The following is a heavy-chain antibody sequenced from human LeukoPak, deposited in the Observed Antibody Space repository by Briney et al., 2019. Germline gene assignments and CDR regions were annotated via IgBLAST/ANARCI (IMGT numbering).Heavy chain of an antibody. CDR2: INSDGSTT. D-gene: IGHD3-10*01. Sequence: GGSLRLSCAASGLTFSSYWMHWVRQAPGKGLVWVSRINSDGSTTSYADSVKGRFTISRDNAKNTLYLQMNSLRAEDSAVYYCARTYGSGFGWFDYWGQGTLVTVSS. CDR1: GLTFSSYW. J-gene: IGHJ4*02. CDR3: ARTYGSGFGWFDY. V-gene: IGHV3-74*01.